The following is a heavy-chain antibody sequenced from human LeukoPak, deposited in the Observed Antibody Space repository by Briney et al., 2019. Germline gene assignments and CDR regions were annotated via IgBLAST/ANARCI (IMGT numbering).Heavy chain of an antibody. V-gene: IGHV3-21*01. D-gene: IGHD2-15*01. CDR2: ISSSSSYI. CDR1: GFTFSSYN. J-gene: IGHJ4*02. Sequence: GGSLRLSCAASGFTFSSYNMNWVRQAPGKGLEWVSSISSSSSYIYYADSVKGRFTISRDNAKNSLYLQMNSLRAEDTAVYYCARDLGGYCSGGSCSNFDYWGEGTLVTVSS. CDR3: ARDLGGYCSGGSCSNFDY.